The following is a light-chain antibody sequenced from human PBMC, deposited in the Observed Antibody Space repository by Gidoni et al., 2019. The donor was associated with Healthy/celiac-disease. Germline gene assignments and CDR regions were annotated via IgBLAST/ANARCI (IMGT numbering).Light chain of an antibody. Sequence: QSVLTQPPSASGTPGQRVTISCSGSSSNLGSNYVYWYQQLPGTAPKLLIYSNNQRPSGVPDRFSGSKSGTSASLAISGLRSEDEADYYCAAWDDSLSGPNVVFGGGTKLTVL. CDR2: SNN. CDR1: SSNLGSNY. CDR3: AAWDDSLSGPNVV. V-gene: IGLV1-47*02. J-gene: IGLJ2*01.